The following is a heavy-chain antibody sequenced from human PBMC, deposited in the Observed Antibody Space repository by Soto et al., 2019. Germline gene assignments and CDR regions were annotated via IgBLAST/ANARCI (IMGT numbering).Heavy chain of an antibody. CDR2: ISYDGSNK. V-gene: IGHV3-30-3*01. D-gene: IGHD3-10*01. CDR3: ARVMVRGVIADRYYYGMDV. CDR1: GFTFSSYA. Sequence: SGGSLRLSCAASGFTFSSYAMHWVRQAPGKGLEWVAVISYDGSNKYYADSVKGRFTISRDNSKNTLYLQMNSLRAEDTAVYYCARVMVRGVIADRYYYGMDVWGQGTTVTVSS. J-gene: IGHJ6*02.